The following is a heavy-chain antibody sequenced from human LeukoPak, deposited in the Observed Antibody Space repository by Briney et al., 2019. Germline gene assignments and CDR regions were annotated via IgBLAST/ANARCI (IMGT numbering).Heavy chain of an antibody. CDR3: ARYEDCSSTSCYSFYMDV. CDR2: ICSSGSTI. CDR1: GFTFSDYY. D-gene: IGHD2-2*01. J-gene: IGHJ6*03. Sequence: GGSLRLSCAASGFTFSDYYMSWIRQAPGKGLEWVSYICSSGSTIYYADSVKGRFTISRDNAKNSLYLQMNSLRAEDTAVYYCARYEDCSSTSCYSFYMDVWGKGTTVTVSS. V-gene: IGHV3-11*04.